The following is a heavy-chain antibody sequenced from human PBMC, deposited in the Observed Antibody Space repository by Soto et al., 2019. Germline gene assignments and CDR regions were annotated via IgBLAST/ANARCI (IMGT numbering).Heavy chain of an antibody. CDR2: IYYSGST. CDR1: GGSISSYY. J-gene: IGHJ4*02. V-gene: IGHV4-59*01. Sequence: SETLSLTCTVSGGSISSYYWSWIRQPPGKGLEWIGYIYYSGSTNYNPSLKSRVTISVDTSKNQFSLKLSSVTAADTAVYYCARSYYYDSSGWPYWGQGTLVTVSS. D-gene: IGHD3-22*01. CDR3: ARSYYYDSSGWPY.